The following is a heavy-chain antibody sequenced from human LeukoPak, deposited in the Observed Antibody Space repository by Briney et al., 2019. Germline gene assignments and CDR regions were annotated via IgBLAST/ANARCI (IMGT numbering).Heavy chain of an antibody. CDR2: IIPILGTA. D-gene: IGHD1-1*01. CDR3: ARNGWNWNDVKGSSFPFDP. Sequence: GASVKVSCKASGGTFSSYAISWVRQAPGQGLEWMGGIIPILGTANYAQKFQGRVTITADESTSTAYMELSSLRSEDTAVYYCARNGWNWNDVKGSSFPFDPWGQGTLVTVSS. J-gene: IGHJ5*02. V-gene: IGHV1-69*13. CDR1: GGTFSSYA.